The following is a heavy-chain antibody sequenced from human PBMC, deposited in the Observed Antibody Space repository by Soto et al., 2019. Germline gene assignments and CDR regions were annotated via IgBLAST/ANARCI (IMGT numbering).Heavy chain of an antibody. CDR1: GFTFSSYA. Sequence: GSLRLSCAASGFTFSSYAMSWVRQAPGKGLEWVSAISGSGGSTYYADSVKGRFTISRDNSKNTLYLQMNSLRAEDTAVYYCAKDTDYDFWSGPSFDYWGQGTLVTVSS. D-gene: IGHD3-3*01. V-gene: IGHV3-23*01. CDR2: ISGSGGST. CDR3: AKDTDYDFWSGPSFDY. J-gene: IGHJ4*02.